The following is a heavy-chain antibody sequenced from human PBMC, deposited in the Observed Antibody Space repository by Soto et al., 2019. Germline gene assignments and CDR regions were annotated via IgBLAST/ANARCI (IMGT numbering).Heavy chain of an antibody. CDR1: GFTFSSFA. CDR3: SSSTTEYNWGSYLRYCDS. CDR2: ISGISGHT. V-gene: IGHV3-23*01. J-gene: IGHJ4*02. D-gene: IGHD3-16*02. Sequence: GGSLRLSCAASGFTFSSFAMNLFRKAPGKGLRWVSAISGISGHTSSADSVKGRFSISRDNSKNTLYLQMDSLSADDTAVYYFSSSTTEYNWGSYLRYCDSGGQRPLITFSS.